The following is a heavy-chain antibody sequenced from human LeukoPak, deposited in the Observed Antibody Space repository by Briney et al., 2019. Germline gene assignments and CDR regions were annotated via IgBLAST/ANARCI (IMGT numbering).Heavy chain of an antibody. Sequence: GGSQRLSCAASGFTFSSYAMHWVRQAPGKGLEGVAVISYDGSNKYYADSVKGRFTISRDNSKNTMYMQMNSLRAEDTAVYYCARDSIVGATWGQGTLVTVSS. CDR1: GFTFSSYA. D-gene: IGHD1-26*01. CDR3: ARDSIVGAT. J-gene: IGHJ4*02. CDR2: ISYDGSNK. V-gene: IGHV3-30-3*01.